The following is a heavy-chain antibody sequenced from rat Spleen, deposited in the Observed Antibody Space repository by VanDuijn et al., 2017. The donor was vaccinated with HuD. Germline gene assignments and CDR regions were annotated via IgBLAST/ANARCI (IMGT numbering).Heavy chain of an antibody. CDR3: ARWRYTTDWFAY. V-gene: IGHV2S8*01. D-gene: IGHD1-6*01. J-gene: IGHJ3*01. CDR2: MSSGGNT. Sequence: QVQLKESGPGLVKPSQTLSLTCTVSGFLLTNYGVSWVRQPPGKGLEWIAAMSSGGNTYHNSVLKSRLSISRDTSKSQVFLKMNSLQTEDTAMYFCARWRYTTDWFAYWGQGTLVTVSS. CDR1: GFLLTNYG.